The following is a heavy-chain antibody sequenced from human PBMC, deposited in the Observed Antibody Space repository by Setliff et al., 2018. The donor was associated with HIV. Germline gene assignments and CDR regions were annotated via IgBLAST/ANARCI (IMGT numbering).Heavy chain of an antibody. D-gene: IGHD4-4*01. CDR2: IKSKTDGETE. Sequence: PGGSLRLSCAASGFTFSGSAMHWVRQASGKGLEWVGRIKSKTDGETEDYAAPVKGRFTISRDDSRSTLYLQMNSLITEDTALYYCTRHSTDPWSLLDYWGQGTLVTVSS. CDR1: GFTFSGSA. J-gene: IGHJ4*02. CDR3: TRHSTDPWSLLDY. V-gene: IGHV3-15*01.